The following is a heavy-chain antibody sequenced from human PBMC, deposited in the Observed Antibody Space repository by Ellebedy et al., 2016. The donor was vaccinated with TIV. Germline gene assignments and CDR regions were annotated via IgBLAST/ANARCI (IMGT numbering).Heavy chain of an antibody. CDR2: IYSSGST. V-gene: IGHV4-4*07. J-gene: IGHJ3*02. Sequence: GSLRLXCTVSGGSISSFHWSWIRQPAGKGLEWIGRIYSSGSTTYSSSLKSRVTMSVDPSKNQFSLKLTSVTAADTAVYYCARDPLGQVVDIWGQGTVVTVSS. CDR3: ARDPLGQVVDI. CDR1: GGSISSFH. D-gene: IGHD2-15*01.